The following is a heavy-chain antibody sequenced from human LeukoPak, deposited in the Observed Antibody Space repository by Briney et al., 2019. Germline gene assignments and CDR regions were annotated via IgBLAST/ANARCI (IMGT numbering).Heavy chain of an antibody. Sequence: PGGSLRLSCEASGFTFSTYAMHWVRQAPGKGLEWVSEISYEGSNEYYADSVKGRFTISRGKSKNTLYLQMNSLTAEDSAVYYCARARVRGVSFFAYWGQGTLVTVSS. D-gene: IGHD2-21*01. CDR3: ARARVRGVSFFAY. CDR1: GFTFSTYA. CDR2: ISYEGSNE. J-gene: IGHJ4*02. V-gene: IGHV3-30*01.